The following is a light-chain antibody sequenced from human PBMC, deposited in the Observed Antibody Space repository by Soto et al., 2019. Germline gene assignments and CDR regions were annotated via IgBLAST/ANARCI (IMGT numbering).Light chain of an antibody. Sequence: QSPATLSLSPGERATLSCRASQSVGSNLAWFQQKPGQAPRLLIYDASNRATGIPARFSGSGSGTDFTVTISSLEPEDFAVYYCQQRSNWPITFGQGTRLEIK. J-gene: IGKJ5*01. CDR3: QQRSNWPIT. V-gene: IGKV3-11*01. CDR2: DAS. CDR1: QSVGSN.